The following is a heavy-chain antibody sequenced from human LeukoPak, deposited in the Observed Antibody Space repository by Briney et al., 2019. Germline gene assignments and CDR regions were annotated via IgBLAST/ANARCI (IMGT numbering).Heavy chain of an antibody. J-gene: IGHJ2*01. D-gene: IGHD5-18*01. V-gene: IGHV3-30-3*01. Sequence: GGSLRLSCAASGFTFSSYAMHWVRQAPGKGLEWVAVISYDGSNKYYADSVKGRFTISRDNSKNTLYLQMNSLRAEDTAVYYCARAPLHQPLYSYGYFDLWGRGTLVTVSS. CDR1: GFTFSSYA. CDR2: ISYDGSNK. CDR3: ARAPLHQPLYSYGYFDL.